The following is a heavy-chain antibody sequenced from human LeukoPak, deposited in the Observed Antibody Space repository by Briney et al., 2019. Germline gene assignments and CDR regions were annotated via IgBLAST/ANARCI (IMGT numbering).Heavy chain of an antibody. D-gene: IGHD2-21*01. Sequence: PSETLSLTCTVSGVSSSSSYWGWIRQPPGKGLEWIGYIFYTGDSNHNPSFKSRVSISLDTSKDQISLKLSSVTAADTAVYYCARHRFASPLDSWGQGTLVTVSS. CDR1: GVSSSSSY. CDR3: ARHRFASPLDS. J-gene: IGHJ4*02. CDR2: IFYTGDS. V-gene: IGHV4-59*08.